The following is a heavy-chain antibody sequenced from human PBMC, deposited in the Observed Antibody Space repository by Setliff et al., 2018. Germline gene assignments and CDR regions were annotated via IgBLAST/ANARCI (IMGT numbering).Heavy chain of an antibody. J-gene: IGHJ3*02. CDR1: GYTFSTYG. V-gene: IGHV1-46*01. CDR3: ATPRSGIIDAFDI. Sequence: ASVKVSCKDSGYTFSTYGISWVRQAPGQGLEWVGIINPSGGSTSYAQKFQGRVTMTRDTSTSTVYMELSSLRSEDTAVYYCATPRSGIIDAFDIWGQGTMVTVSS. D-gene: IGHD2-15*01. CDR2: INPSGGST.